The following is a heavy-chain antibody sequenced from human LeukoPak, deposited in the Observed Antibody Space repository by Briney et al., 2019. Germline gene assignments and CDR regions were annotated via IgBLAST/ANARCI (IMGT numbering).Heavy chain of an antibody. Sequence: PSETLSLTCTVSGGSISGSSYYWGWIRRPPGKGLEWIGSIYYRGSTYYNPTLKSRVTVSVDTSKNQFSLKLSPVTAADTAVYYCALIRGYCRTWGQGTLVTVSS. CDR3: ALIRGYCRT. CDR2: IYYRGST. V-gene: IGHV4-39*01. D-gene: IGHD2-15*01. J-gene: IGHJ5*02. CDR1: GGSISGSSYY.